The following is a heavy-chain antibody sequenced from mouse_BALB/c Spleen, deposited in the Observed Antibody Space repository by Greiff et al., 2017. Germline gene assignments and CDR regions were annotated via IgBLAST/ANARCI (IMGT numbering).Heavy chain of an antibody. CDR1: GFNIKDYY. Sequence: VQLKESGAELVRSGASVKLSCTASGFNIKDYYMHWVKQRPEQGLEWIGWIDPENGDTEYAPKFQGKATMTADTSSNTAYLQLSSLTSEDTAVYYCKGYSYFDYWGQGTTLTVSS. J-gene: IGHJ2*01. CDR2: IDPENGDT. D-gene: IGHD2-14*01. CDR3: KGYSYFDY. V-gene: IGHV14-4*02.